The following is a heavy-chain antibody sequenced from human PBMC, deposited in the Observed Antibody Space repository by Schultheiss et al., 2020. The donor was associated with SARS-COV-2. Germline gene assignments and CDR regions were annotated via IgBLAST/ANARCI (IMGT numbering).Heavy chain of an antibody. J-gene: IGHJ6*02. CDR1: GFTFSSYW. CDR2: IYSGGST. Sequence: GGSLRLSCAASGFTFSSYWMHWVRQAPGKGLVWVSVIYSGGSTYYADSVKGRFTISRDNSKNTLYLQMNSLRAEDTAVYYCARDHYGSGSYDYYYYGMDVWGQGTTVTVSS. CDR3: ARDHYGSGSYDYYYYGMDV. D-gene: IGHD3-10*01. V-gene: IGHV3-53*01.